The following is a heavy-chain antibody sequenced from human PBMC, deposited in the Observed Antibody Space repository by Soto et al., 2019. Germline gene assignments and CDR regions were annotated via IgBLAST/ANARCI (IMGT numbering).Heavy chain of an antibody. Sequence: GGSLRLSCAASGFTFSSYAMSWVRQAPGKGLEWVSAISGSGGSTYYADSVKGRFTISRDNSKNTLYLQMNSLRAEDTAVYYCAKDLGYSSSGWTMGHWGQGTLVTVSS. CDR3: AKDLGYSSSGWTMGH. CDR1: GFTFSSYA. CDR2: ISGSGGST. D-gene: IGHD6-19*01. J-gene: IGHJ4*02. V-gene: IGHV3-23*01.